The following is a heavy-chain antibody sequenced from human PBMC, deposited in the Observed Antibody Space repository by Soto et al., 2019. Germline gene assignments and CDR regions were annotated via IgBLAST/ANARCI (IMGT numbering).Heavy chain of an antibody. CDR2: ISGSGGST. CDR3: AKASSSWYEGDYYYGMDV. Sequence: GGFLRLSCAASGFTFSSYAMSWVRQAPGKGLEWVSAISGSGGSTYYADSVKGRFTISRDNSKNTLYLQMNSLRAEDTAVYYCAKASSSWYEGDYYYGMDVWGQGTTVTVSS. V-gene: IGHV3-23*01. D-gene: IGHD6-13*01. J-gene: IGHJ6*02. CDR1: GFTFSSYA.